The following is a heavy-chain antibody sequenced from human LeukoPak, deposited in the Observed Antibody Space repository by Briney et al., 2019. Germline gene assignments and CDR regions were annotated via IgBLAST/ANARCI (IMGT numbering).Heavy chain of an antibody. D-gene: IGHD1-26*01. CDR1: GFTFTKYA. CDR2: IGEDGTDK. Sequence: SGGSLRLSCGASGFTFTKYAMTWVRQAPGKGLEWVANIGEDGTDKYYGDSVVGRFTISRDNAQNLLYLQMNSLRAEDTGVYYCAKSGGFFDTWGEGTLVTVSS. V-gene: IGHV3-7*01. J-gene: IGHJ4*02. CDR3: AKSGGFFDT.